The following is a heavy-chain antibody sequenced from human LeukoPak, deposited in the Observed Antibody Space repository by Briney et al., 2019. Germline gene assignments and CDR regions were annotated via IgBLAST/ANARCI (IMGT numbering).Heavy chain of an antibody. CDR3: ARTPGRGTNFDY. CDR2: INPDSGGT. CDR1: GYTFTGYY. D-gene: IGHD3-16*01. J-gene: IGHJ4*02. Sequence: ASVKVSCKASGYTFTGYYMHWVRQAPGQGLEWMGWINPDSGGTNYAQKFQGGVTMTRDTSISTAYKELSRLRSDDTAVYYCARTPGRGTNFDYWGQGTLVTVSS. V-gene: IGHV1-2*02.